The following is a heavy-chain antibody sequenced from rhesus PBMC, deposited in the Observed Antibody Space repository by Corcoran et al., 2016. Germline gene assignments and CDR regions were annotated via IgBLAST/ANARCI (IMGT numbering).Heavy chain of an antibody. CDR1: GGSISDSYR. D-gene: IGHD6-25*01. Sequence: QVQLQESGPGVVKPSETLSLTCAVSGGSISDSYRWSWIRQPPGKGLEWIGYIYGSSTSTNYNPSLKSRVTISKDTSKNQFSLKLSSVTAADTAVYYCARDQGSFILDSWGQGVVVTVSS. V-gene: IGHV4S10*01. CDR3: ARDQGSFILDS. CDR2: IYGSSTST. J-gene: IGHJ6*01.